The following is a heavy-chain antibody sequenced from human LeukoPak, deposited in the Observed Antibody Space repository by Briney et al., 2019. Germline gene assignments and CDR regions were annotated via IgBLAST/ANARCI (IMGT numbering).Heavy chain of an antibody. CDR1: GGSINSGSYY. D-gene: IGHD1-7*01. J-gene: IGHJ4*02. V-gene: IGHV4-39*01. CDR2: AYFIGRT. CDR3: ARRGNWNYVLGN. Sequence: SETLSLTCTVSGGSINSGSYYWNWIRQSAGKGLEWIGSAYFIGRTNYDPSFKSRVTISVDTSKNQFSLKLSSVTAADTAVYYCARRGNWNYVLGNWGQGTLAIVSS.